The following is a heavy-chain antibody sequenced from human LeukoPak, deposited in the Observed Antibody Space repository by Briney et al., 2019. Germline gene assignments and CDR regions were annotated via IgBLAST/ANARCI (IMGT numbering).Heavy chain of an antibody. V-gene: IGHV3-23*01. D-gene: IGHD2-2*01. J-gene: IGHJ3*02. CDR2: ISGSGGST. Sequence: PGGSLRLSCAASGFTFSSYAMSWVRQAPGKGLEWVSAISGSGGSTYYADSVKGRFTISRDNSKNTLYPQMNSLRAEDTAVYYCARVRYCSSTSCVDGQDAFDIWGQGTMVTVSS. CDR3: ARVRYCSSTSCVDGQDAFDI. CDR1: GFTFSSYA.